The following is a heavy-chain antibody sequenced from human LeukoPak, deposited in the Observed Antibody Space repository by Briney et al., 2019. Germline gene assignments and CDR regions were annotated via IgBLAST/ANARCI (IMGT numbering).Heavy chain of an antibody. CDR2: IHPGDSDT. CDR1: GYSFTSYW. D-gene: IGHD3-9*01. J-gene: IGHJ4*02. V-gene: IGHV5-51*01. CDR3: ARRDYDILTGYYYYFDY. Sequence: GESLKISCKGSGYSFTSYWIGWVRQMPGKGLEWMGIIHPGDSDTRYSPSFQGQVTISADKSISTAYLQWSSLKASDTAMYYCARRDYDILTGYYYYFDYWGQGTLVTVSS.